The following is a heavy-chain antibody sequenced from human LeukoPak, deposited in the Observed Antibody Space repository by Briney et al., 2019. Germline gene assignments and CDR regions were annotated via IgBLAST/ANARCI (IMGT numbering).Heavy chain of an antibody. CDR2: ISWKSGTI. V-gene: IGHV3-9*01. D-gene: IGHD3-22*01. CDR3: ARDRGYYDSSGYSMAPDY. CDR1: GFIFNDYA. J-gene: IGHJ4*02. Sequence: PGGSLRLSCAASGFIFNDYAMHWVRQAPGKGLEWVSGISWKSGTIGYAGSVKGRFTISRDNAKNSLYLQMNSLRAEDTAVYYCARDRGYYDSSGYSMAPDYWGQGTLVTVSS.